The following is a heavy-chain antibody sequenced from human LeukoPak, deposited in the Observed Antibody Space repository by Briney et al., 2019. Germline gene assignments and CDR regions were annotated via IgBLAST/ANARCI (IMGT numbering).Heavy chain of an antibody. Sequence: PGGSLRLSCAASGFTFSSYWMSWVRQAPGKGLEWVSFIRLDGTNQYYSDSVKGRFTISRGNSRNTLYLQTSSLRAEDTAVYYCAKGTLNPTEVGYFDLWGRGALVIVSS. J-gene: IGHJ2*01. V-gene: IGHV3-30*02. D-gene: IGHD2-15*01. CDR1: GFTFSSYW. CDR2: IRLDGTNQ. CDR3: AKGTLNPTEVGYFDL.